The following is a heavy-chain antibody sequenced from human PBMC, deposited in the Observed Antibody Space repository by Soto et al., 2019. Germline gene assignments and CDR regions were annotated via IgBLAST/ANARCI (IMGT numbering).Heavy chain of an antibody. D-gene: IGHD6-6*01. CDR1: GYPFISYG. CDR2: ISGYSGNT. CDR3: ERDGIAARPTPDY. V-gene: IGHV1-18*01. J-gene: IGHJ4*02. Sequence: XSVKVSCPASGYPFISYGINWVRQARGQGLEWLGWISGYSGNTMYAQKFRDRVTMTTDTSTSTVYMELRSLRSDDTAFYYCERDGIAARPTPDYWGQGTLVTVSS.